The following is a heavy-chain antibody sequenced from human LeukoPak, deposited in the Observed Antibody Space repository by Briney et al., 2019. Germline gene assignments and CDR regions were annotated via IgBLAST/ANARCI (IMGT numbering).Heavy chain of an antibody. D-gene: IGHD3-10*01. CDR3: ARHRYYYRSGSYYGVPYYMDV. V-gene: IGHV4-34*01. Sequence: SETLSLTCAVYGGSFSGYYWSWIRQPPGKGLEWIGEINHSGSTNYNPSLKSRVTISVDTSKNQFSLKLSSVTAADTAVYYCARHRYYYRSGSYYGVPYYMDVWGKGTTVTISS. CDR1: GGSFSGYY. CDR2: INHSGST. J-gene: IGHJ6*03.